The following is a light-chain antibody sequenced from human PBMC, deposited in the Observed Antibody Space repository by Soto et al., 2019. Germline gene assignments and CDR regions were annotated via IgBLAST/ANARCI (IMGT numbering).Light chain of an antibody. CDR2: WAS. V-gene: IGKV4-1*01. Sequence: EMVLTQYPDCLAMSKDKRPTTNSTSSHNILYSYDNKTYLSWYQQRPGQPPKLLFYWASTRESGVPDRFSGSGSGTHFTLTISCLQAEDVSVYYCQQYYSSPPAFGQGAKVDI. J-gene: IGKJ1*01. CDR1: HNILYSYDNKTY. CDR3: QQYYSSPPA.